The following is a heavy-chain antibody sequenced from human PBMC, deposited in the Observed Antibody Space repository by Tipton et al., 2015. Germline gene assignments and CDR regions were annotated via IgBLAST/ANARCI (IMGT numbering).Heavy chain of an antibody. D-gene: IGHD3-9*01. J-gene: IGHJ4*02. Sequence: TLSLTCTVSSGSISRSYWSWIRQPPGKGLEWIGTMYIVGGGGTYYNPSLKSRLTIPVDTSKNQFSLRLSSVTAADTAVYYCACQDYDSLTRDYQTVDYWGQGTLVTVST. CDR1: SGSISRSY. CDR2: MYIVGGGGT. CDR3: ACQDYDSLTRDYQTVDY. V-gene: IGHV4-59*04.